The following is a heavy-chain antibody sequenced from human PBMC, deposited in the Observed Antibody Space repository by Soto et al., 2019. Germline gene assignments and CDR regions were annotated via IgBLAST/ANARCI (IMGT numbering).Heavy chain of an antibody. CDR3: ARVESSWYYYYGMDV. Sequence: TGGSLRLSCAASGFTFSSYEMNWVRQAPGKGLEGVSYISSSGSTIYYADSVKGRFTISRDNAKNSLYLQMNSLRAEDTAVYYCARVESSWYYYYGMDVWGQGTTVTVSS. CDR1: GFTFSSYE. J-gene: IGHJ6*02. D-gene: IGHD6-13*01. V-gene: IGHV3-48*03. CDR2: ISSSGSTI.